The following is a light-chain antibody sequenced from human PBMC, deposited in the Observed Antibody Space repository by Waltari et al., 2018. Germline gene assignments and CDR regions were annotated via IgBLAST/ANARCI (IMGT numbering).Light chain of an antibody. J-gene: IGLJ3*02. CDR2: VNSDGSH. CDR3: ETGGHGTWV. CDR1: SAPSSNI. V-gene: IGLV4-69*01. Sequence: QLVLTQSPSASASLGASVKLTRTLRSAPSSNIIASLQQRPEGGPRYLLKVNSDGSHSKGDDIPDRFSGSSSGAERYLTISSLQSEDEADYYCETGGHGTWVFGGGTKLTVL.